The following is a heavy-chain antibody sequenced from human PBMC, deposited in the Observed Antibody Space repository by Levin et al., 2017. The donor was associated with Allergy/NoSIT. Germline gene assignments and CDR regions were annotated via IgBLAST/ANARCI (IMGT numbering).Heavy chain of an antibody. CDR3: ARVEVCRGYTCGPTLSSKPGIYFYGVDV. D-gene: IGHD2-2*02. CDR1: GGSVSSGTYY. CDR2: ISKSGTT. V-gene: IGHV4-61*01. J-gene: IGHJ6*02. Sequence: KASETLSLTCKVSGGSVSSGTYYWTWIRQSPGKGLEWIGYISKSGTTNLNPSLNSRVSMSVDTSSDQFSLHLTSVSAADTAIYYCARVEVCRGYTCGPTLSSKPGIYFYGVDVWGQGTTVTVSS.